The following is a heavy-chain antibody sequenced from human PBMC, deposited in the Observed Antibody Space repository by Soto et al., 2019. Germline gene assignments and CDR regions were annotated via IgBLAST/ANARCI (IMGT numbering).Heavy chain of an antibody. Sequence: GESLKISCKGSGYSFTSYWISWVRQMPGKGLEWMGRIDPSDSYTNYSPSFQGHVTISADKSTSTAYLQWSSLKASDTAMYYCARLGIAVEDYYYYGMDVWGQGTTVTVSS. J-gene: IGHJ6*02. CDR1: GYSFTSYW. CDR2: IDPSDSYT. D-gene: IGHD6-19*01. CDR3: ARLGIAVEDYYYYGMDV. V-gene: IGHV5-10-1*01.